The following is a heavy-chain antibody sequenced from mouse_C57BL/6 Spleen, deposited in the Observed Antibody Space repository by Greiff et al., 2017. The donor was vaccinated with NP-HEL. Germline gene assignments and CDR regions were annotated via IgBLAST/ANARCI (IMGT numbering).Heavy chain of an antibody. D-gene: IGHD2-4*01. CDR3: EGNYDYDGYCFDY. V-gene: IGHV1-39*01. CDR1: GYSFTDYH. CDR2: INPNYGTT. J-gene: IGHJ2*01. Sequence: EVQLQQSGPELVKPGASVKISCKASGYSFTDYHMNWVKQSNGKSLEWIGVINPNYGTTSYNQKFKGKATLTVDQSSSTAYMQLNSLTFEDSAVYYCEGNYDYDGYCFDYWGQGTTLTVSS.